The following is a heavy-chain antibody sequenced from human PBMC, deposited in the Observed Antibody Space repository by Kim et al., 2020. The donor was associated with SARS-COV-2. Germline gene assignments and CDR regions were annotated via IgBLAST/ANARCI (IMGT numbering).Heavy chain of an antibody. J-gene: IGHJ5*02. CDR2: IYYSGST. CDR1: GGSISSGGYS. Sequence: SETLSLTCTVSGGSISSGGYSWSWIRQHPGKGLEWIGYIYYSGSTYYNPSLKSPVTISVDTSKNQFSLKLSSVTAADTAVYYCARAPPEFWFDPWGQGTLVTVSS. D-gene: IGHD3-10*01. CDR3: ARAPPEFWFDP. V-gene: IGHV4-31*01.